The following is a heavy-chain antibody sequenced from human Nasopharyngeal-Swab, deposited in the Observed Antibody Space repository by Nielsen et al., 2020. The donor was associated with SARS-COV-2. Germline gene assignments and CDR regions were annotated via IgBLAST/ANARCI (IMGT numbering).Heavy chain of an antibody. Sequence: GGSLRLSCAASGFTFSSYGMHWVRQAPGKGLEWVAVISYDGSNKYYADSVKGRFTISRDNSKNTLYLQMNSLRAEDTAVYYCTKTLRRGWYFDYWGQGTLVTVSS. D-gene: IGHD6-19*01. CDR2: ISYDGSNK. CDR3: TKTLRRGWYFDY. CDR1: GFTFSSYG. V-gene: IGHV3-30*18. J-gene: IGHJ4*02.